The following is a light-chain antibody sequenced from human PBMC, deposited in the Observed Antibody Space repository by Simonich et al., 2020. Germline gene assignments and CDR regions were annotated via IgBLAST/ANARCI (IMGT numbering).Light chain of an antibody. J-gene: IGKJ4*01. CDR2: GAS. Sequence: EIVMTQSPATLSVSPGERATLSCRARQSVSSNLAWYQQKPGQAPRLLIYGASPRATGIPARFSGSGSGTEFTLTISSMQSEDFAVYYCQQRSNWPPLTFGGGTKVEIK. CDR1: QSVSSN. V-gene: IGKV3-15*01. CDR3: QQRSNWPPLT.